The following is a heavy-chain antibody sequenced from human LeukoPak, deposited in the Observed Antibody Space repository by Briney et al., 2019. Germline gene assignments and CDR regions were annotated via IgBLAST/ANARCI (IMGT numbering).Heavy chain of an antibody. V-gene: IGHV4-34*01. CDR2: INHSGST. CDR3: ARSTYCSGGSCSHNWFDP. D-gene: IGHD2-15*01. Sequence: SETLSLTCAVYGGSFSGYYWSWIRQPPGKGLEWIGEINHSGSTNYNPSLKSRVTISVDTSTNQFSLKLSSVTAADTAVYYCARSTYCSGGSCSHNWFDPWGQGTLVTVSS. J-gene: IGHJ5*02. CDR1: GGSFSGYY.